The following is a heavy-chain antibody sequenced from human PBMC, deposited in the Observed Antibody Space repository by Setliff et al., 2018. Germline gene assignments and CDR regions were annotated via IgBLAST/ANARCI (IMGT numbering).Heavy chain of an antibody. V-gene: IGHV3-30*03. Sequence: GGSLRLSCAASGFSFNTYGMHWVRQAPGEGLEWVAIIFHDGRDIYYGDSVQGRFAISRDNSKNTLYLQMNSLRSDDTAVYYCAGVHWTTNWFLHYWGQGTLVTVSS. J-gene: IGHJ4*01. D-gene: IGHD7-27*01. CDR1: GFSFNTYG. CDR3: AGVHWTTNWFLHY. CDR2: IFHDGRDI.